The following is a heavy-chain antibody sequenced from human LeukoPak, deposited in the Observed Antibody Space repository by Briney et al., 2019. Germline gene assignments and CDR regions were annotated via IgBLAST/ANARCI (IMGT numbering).Heavy chain of an antibody. CDR3: ARDSGWELPRSPFDY. D-gene: IGHD4-23*01. J-gene: IGHJ4*02. Sequence: GGSLRLSCVAYGFTFSNHNMNWVRQAPRQGLEWISYVSRSSSTIYYADSVKGRFTISRDNARNSLYLQMNRLRADDTAVYYCARDSGWELPRSPFDYWGQGNLVTVST. V-gene: IGHV3-48*04. CDR1: GFTFSNHN. CDR2: VSRSSSTI.